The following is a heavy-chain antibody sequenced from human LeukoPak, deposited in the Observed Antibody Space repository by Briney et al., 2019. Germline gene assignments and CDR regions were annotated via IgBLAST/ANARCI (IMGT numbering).Heavy chain of an antibody. D-gene: IGHD3-16*01. CDR2: IFYSGST. CDR1: GASVSSGSHY. CDR3: ARDRFALTFDY. Sequence: SETLSLTCTVSGASVSSGSHYWSWIRQPPGKGLEWIGYIFYSGSTNYNPSLKSRVTMSVDTSKDQFSLKLNSVTAAGTAVYYCARDRFALTFDYWGQGILVTVSS. V-gene: IGHV4-61*01. J-gene: IGHJ4*02.